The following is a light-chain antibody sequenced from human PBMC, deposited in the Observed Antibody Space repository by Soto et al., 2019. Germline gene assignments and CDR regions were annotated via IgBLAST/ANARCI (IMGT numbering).Light chain of an antibody. V-gene: IGLV2-8*01. CDR2: NVN. CDR1: SRDIGGYDF. J-gene: IGLJ1*01. CDR3: SSYSDKNICV. Sequence: QSVLTQPPSASGAPGQAVTISCTGTSRDIGGYDFVSWYQVRPGEAPQLIIYNVNGRPSGVPRRFSGSKSGNTASLTVSGLQAVYKADYSSSSYSDKNICVLGTGNKVX.